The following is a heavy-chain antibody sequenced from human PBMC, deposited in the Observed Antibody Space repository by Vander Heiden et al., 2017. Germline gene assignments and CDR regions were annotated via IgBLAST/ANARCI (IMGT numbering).Heavy chain of an antibody. CDR1: GFTFSNAW. D-gene: IGHD2-2*01. Sequence: EVQLVESGGGLVKPGGSLRLSCAASGFTFSNAWMSWVRQAPGKGLEGVGRIKSKTDGGTTDYAAPVKGRFTISRDDSKNTLYLQMNSLKTEDTAVYYCFTRRYCSSTSCPGMDVWGQGTTVTVSS. CDR2: IKSKTDGGTT. J-gene: IGHJ6*02. V-gene: IGHV3-15*01. CDR3: FTRRYCSSTSCPGMDV.